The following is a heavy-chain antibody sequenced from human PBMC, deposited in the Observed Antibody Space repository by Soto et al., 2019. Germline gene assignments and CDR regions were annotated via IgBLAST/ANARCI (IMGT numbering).Heavy chain of an antibody. J-gene: IGHJ4*02. Sequence: GGSLRLSCAASGFTFDDYAMHWVRQAPGKGLEWVSGISWNSGSISYADSVKGRFTISRDNAKNSLYLQMNSLRAEDTALYYCAKDTSGDYVFPSDYWGQGTLVTVSS. CDR3: AKDTSGDYVFPSDY. D-gene: IGHD4-17*01. CDR1: GFTFDDYA. V-gene: IGHV3-9*01. CDR2: ISWNSGSI.